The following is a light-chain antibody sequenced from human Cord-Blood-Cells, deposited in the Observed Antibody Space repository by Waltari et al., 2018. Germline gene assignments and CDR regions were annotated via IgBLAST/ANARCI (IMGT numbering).Light chain of an antibody. J-gene: IGKJ5*01. V-gene: IGKV1-39*01. CDR3: QQSYSTPPT. CDR1: QSISSY. CDR2: AAS. Sequence: DIQMTQSPSSLSASVGDRVTITCRASQSISSYLNWYQQKPGKAPKLLIYAASSLQSGVPSRFSGSGSGTDFTLTISSLQPEDFATYYCQQSYSTPPTFGQGTRRRLN.